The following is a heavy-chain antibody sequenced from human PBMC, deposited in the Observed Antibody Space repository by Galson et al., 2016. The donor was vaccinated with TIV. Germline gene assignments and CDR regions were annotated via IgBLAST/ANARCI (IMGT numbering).Heavy chain of an antibody. CDR2: IDPSSGGT. CDR1: GYTFSTYY. J-gene: IGHJ4*02. V-gene: IGHV1-46*01. Sequence: SVKVSCKASGYTFSTYYMHWVRQAPGQGLEWVGVIDPSSGGTTYAQKFQGRVPMTRDTSTSTVYMDLSSLRSDDTAVFYCAVWSNIYYFALWGQGTLITVSS. CDR3: AVWSNIYYFAL. D-gene: IGHD2-21*01.